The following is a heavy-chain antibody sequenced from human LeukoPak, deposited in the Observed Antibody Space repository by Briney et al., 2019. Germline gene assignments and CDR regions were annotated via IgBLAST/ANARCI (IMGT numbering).Heavy chain of an antibody. CDR1: GFGISGFA. CDR2: ISGSDGST. J-gene: IGHJ6*02. CDR3: ATGGYYYYYGMDV. V-gene: IGHV3-23*01. Sequence: GGSLRLSCAASGFGISGFAMTWVRQAPAKGRDWGSTISGSDGSTYYADSGKGRLTLPRDNSKNTLYLQMNSLRAEDTAVYYCATGGYYYYYGMDVWGQGTTVTVSS.